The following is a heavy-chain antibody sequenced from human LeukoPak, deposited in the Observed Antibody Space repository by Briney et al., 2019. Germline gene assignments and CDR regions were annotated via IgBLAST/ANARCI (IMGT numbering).Heavy chain of an antibody. J-gene: IGHJ6*02. D-gene: IGHD7-27*01. CDR3: AIGLTGDADYHYGMDV. Sequence: ASVKVSCKASGYTFTSYDINWVRQATGQGLEWMGWMNPNSGNTGYAQKFQGRVTMTRNTSISTAYMELSSLRSEDTAVYYCAIGLTGDADYHYGMDVWGQGTTVTVSS. V-gene: IGHV1-8*01. CDR2: MNPNSGNT. CDR1: GYTFTSYD.